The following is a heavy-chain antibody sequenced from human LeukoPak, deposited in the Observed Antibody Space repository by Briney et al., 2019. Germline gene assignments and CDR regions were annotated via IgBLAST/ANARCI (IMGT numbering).Heavy chain of an antibody. CDR3: AREGPRRGGNHYYYYGMDV. V-gene: IGHV4-34*01. J-gene: IGHJ6*02. Sequence: GSLRLSCAASGFTFSDYSMNWVRQPPGKGLEWIGEINHSGSTNYNPSLKSRITISVDTSKNQFSLKLSSVTAADTAVYYCAREGPRRGGNHYYYYGMDVWGQGTTVTVSS. CDR2: INHSGST. D-gene: IGHD4-23*01. CDR1: GFTFSDYS.